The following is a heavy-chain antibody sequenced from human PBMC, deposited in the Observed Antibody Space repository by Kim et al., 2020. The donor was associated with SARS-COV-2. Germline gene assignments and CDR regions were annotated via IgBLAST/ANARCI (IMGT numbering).Heavy chain of an antibody. V-gene: IGHV3-23*01. Sequence: GGSLRLSCAVSGFTFSRYGMSWVRQAPGKGLEWVSALYADGSTYYSDSVKGRFTISRDGSTNTLYLQMNSLRADDTALYYCVTLPRGMDVWGQGTTVTVSS. D-gene: IGHD1-26*01. J-gene: IGHJ6*02. CDR1: GFTFSRYG. CDR2: LYADGST. CDR3: VTLPRGMDV.